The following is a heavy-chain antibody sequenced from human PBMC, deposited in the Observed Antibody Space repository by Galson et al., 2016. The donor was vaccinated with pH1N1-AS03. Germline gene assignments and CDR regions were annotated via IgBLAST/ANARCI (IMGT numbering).Heavy chain of an antibody. Sequence: SVKVSCKASGGTLRNYAFTWVRQAPGQGLEWMGGIIPLFGTANYAQNFQGKITITADESTNTVYMDLSSLRSEDKAIYYCATEREVVVFKQDGFDVWVQGALVTVSS. CDR1: GGTLRNYA. V-gene: IGHV1-69*13. CDR3: ATEREVVVFKQDGFDV. D-gene: IGHD3-22*01. J-gene: IGHJ4*02. CDR2: IIPLFGTA.